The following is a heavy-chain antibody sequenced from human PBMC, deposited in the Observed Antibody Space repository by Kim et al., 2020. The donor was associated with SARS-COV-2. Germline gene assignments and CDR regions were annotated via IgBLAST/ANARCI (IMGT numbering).Heavy chain of an antibody. CDR3: ARDAPGAWGYCSGGSCYAFDAFDI. J-gene: IGHJ3*02. CDR1: GYTFTSYG. D-gene: IGHD2-15*01. CDR2: ISAYNGNT. Sequence: ASVKVSCKASGYTFTSYGISWVRQAPGQGLEWMGWISAYNGNTNYAQKLQGRVTMTTNTSTSTAYMELRSLRSDDTAVYYCARDAPGAWGYCSGGSCYAFDAFDIWGQGTMVTVSS. V-gene: IGHV1-18*01.